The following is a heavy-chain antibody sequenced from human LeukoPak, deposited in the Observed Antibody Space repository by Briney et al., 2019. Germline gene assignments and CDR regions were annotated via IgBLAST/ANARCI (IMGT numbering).Heavy chain of an antibody. CDR3: ARGYGDFPYFDY. CDR1: GGSISSYY. D-gene: IGHD4-17*01. CDR2: IYYSGST. J-gene: IGHJ4*02. Sequence: PSGTLSLTCTVSGGSISSYYWSWIRQPPGKGLEWIGYIYYSGSTNYNPSLKSRVTISVDTSKNQFSLKLSSVTAADTAVYYCARGYGDFPYFDYWGQGTLVTVSS. V-gene: IGHV4-59*01.